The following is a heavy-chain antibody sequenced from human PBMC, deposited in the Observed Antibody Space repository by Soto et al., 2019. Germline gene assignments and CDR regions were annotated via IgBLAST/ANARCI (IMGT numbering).Heavy chain of an antibody. CDR2: IYYSGST. CDR3: ARGGWITMIAD. CDR1: GGSISSGGYY. V-gene: IGHV4-31*03. D-gene: IGHD3-22*01. J-gene: IGHJ4*02. Sequence: QVQLQESGPGLVKPSQTLSLTCTVSGGSISSGGYYWSWIRQHPGKGLEWIGYIYYSGSTYYNPSLKIRVTRSVDTSKTHFSLKLSSVADADTAVYYWARGGWITMIADWGQGTLVTVSS.